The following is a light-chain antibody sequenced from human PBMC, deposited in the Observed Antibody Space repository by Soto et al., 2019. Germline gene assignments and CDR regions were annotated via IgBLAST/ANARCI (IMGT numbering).Light chain of an antibody. CDR3: AAWDDSLNGVL. J-gene: IGLJ2*01. Sequence: QSGLTQPPSASGTPGQWVTISCSGSSSNIGTYPVNWYRQLPGTAPRLLIYSHNQRPSGVPDRFSGSKSGTSASLAISGLQSEDEADYYCAAWDDSLNGVLFGGGTKLTVL. CDR2: SHN. V-gene: IGLV1-44*01. CDR1: SSNIGTYP.